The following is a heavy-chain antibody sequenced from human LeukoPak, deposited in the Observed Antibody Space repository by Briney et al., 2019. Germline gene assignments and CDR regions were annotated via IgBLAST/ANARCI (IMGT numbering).Heavy chain of an antibody. J-gene: IGHJ5*02. Sequence: MXXVRQAPGQGVEWXGIINPSGGSTSYAQKFQGRVTMNRDTXXXTVYMELSSLRAEETAVYYCAXXXXXXXXXXLHYNWFDPWGQGTLVTVSS. CDR2: INPSGGST. CDR3: AXXXXXXXXXXLHYNWFDP. V-gene: IGHV1-46*01.